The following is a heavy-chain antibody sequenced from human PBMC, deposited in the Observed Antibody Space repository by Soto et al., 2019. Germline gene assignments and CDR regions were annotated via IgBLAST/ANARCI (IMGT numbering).Heavy chain of an antibody. Sequence: GGSLPLPGVTSVFTFSSYEMNWVRQAPGKGLEWVPYISSSGSTIYYADSVKGRFTISRDNAKNSLYLQMNSLRAEDTAVYYCARDLLTLGQQLGWGYYGMDVW. D-gene: IGHD6-13*01. V-gene: IGHV3-48*03. CDR2: ISSSGSTI. CDR1: VFTFSSYE. CDR3: ARDLLTLGQQLGWGYYGMDV. J-gene: IGHJ6*01.